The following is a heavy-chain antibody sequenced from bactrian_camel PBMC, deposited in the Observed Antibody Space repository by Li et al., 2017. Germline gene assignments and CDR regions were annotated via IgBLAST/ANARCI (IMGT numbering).Heavy chain of an antibody. CDR3: AAARNFLLPQPPGGCASHRWGY. D-gene: IGHD3*01. J-gene: IGHJ6*01. CDR2: IYRAGGST. CDR1: GDTYSTYW. Sequence: DVQLVESGGGSVQAGGSLTLSCQASGDTYSTYWMAWFRQPPGKGREGVAAIYRAGGSTFYADSVKGRFTISRYDAENTLYLQMNSLTPDDTAVYYCAAARNFLLPQPPGGCASHRWGYWGQGTQVTVS. V-gene: IGHV3S31*01.